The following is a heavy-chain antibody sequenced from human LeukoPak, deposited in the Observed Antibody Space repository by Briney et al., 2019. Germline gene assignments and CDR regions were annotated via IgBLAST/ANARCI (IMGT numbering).Heavy chain of an antibody. D-gene: IGHD3-22*01. J-gene: IGHJ4*02. CDR2: ISGSGGST. V-gene: IGHV3-23*01. CDR3: AKGKDSGDYYIAFDY. CDR1: GFTFSSYA. Sequence: GGSLSLSCAASGFTFSSYAMSWVRQAPRKGLEWVSAISGSGGSTYYADSVKGRFTISRDNSKNTLYLQMNSLRAEDTAVYYCAKGKDSGDYYIAFDYWGQGTLVTVSS.